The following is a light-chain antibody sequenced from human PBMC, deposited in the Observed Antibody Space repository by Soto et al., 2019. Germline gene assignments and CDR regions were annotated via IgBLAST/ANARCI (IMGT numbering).Light chain of an antibody. Sequence: DIVMTQSPDSLAVSLGERATINCRSSQSVLFSSNNNNYLAWYQQKPGQPPKLLLYWASTRQSGVPDRFSGSGSGTDFTLTISSLQAEDVAVYYCQQYYSTPLTFGGGTKVEIK. CDR3: QQYYSTPLT. CDR1: QSVLFSSNNNNY. V-gene: IGKV4-1*01. J-gene: IGKJ4*01. CDR2: WAS.